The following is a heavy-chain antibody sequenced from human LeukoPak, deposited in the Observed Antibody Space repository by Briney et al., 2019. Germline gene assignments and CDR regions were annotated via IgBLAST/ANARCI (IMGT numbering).Heavy chain of an antibody. J-gene: IGHJ5*02. CDR1: GFTFSSYS. CDR3: ARDIIAARPGNWFDP. V-gene: IGHV3-21*01. CDR2: ISSSSSYI. Sequence: PGGSLRLSCAASGFTFSSYSMNWVRQAPGKGLEWVSSISSSSSYIYYADLVKGRFTISRDNAKNSLYLQMNSLRAEDTAVYYCARDIIAARPGNWFDPWGQGTLVTVSS. D-gene: IGHD6-6*01.